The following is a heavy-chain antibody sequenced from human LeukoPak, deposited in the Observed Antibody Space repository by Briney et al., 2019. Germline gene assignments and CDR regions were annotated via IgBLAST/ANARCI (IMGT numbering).Heavy chain of an antibody. Sequence: GGSLRLSCAASGFTFSSYAMSWVRQAPGKGLEWDSAISGSGGSTYYADSVKGRFTISRDNSKNTLYLQMNSLRAEDTAVYYCAKDSYYYGSGSFGDYWGQGTLVTVSS. CDR3: AKDSYYYGSGSFGDY. CDR1: GFTFSSYA. D-gene: IGHD3-10*01. V-gene: IGHV3-23*01. J-gene: IGHJ4*02. CDR2: ISGSGGST.